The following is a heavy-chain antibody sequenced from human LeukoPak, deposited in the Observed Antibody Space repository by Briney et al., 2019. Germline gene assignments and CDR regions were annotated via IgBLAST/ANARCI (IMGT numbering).Heavy chain of an antibody. CDR3: AKIPYYDFWSGYSYYYYMDV. Sequence: GGSLRHSCAASGFTFTSYAMNWVRQAPGKGLEWVSVISGSGGSTYYADSVKGRFTISRDNSKNTLYLQMNSLRAEDTAVYYCAKIPYYDFWSGYSYYYYMDVWGKGTTVTVSS. CDR1: GFTFTSYA. D-gene: IGHD3-3*01. V-gene: IGHV3-23*01. J-gene: IGHJ6*03. CDR2: ISGSGGST.